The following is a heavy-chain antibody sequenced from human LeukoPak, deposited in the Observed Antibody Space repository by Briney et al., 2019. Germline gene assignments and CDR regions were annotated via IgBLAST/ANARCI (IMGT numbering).Heavy chain of an antibody. V-gene: IGHV4-4*02. CDR2: IYHSGST. Sequence: PSETLSLTCAVSGGSISSSNWWSWVRQPPGKGLGWIGEIYHSGSTNYNPSLKSRVTVSVDKSKNQFSLKLCSVTAADTAVYYCGRESTSCSLDPWGQGTLVTVSS. J-gene: IGHJ5*02. CDR3: GRESTSCSLDP. D-gene: IGHD2-2*01. CDR1: GGSISSSNW.